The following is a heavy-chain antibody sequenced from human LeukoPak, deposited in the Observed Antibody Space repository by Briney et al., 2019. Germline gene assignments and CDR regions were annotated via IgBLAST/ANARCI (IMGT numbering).Heavy chain of an antibody. J-gene: IGHJ6*02. CDR3: ARDYWSGGSCYPGPDYYYYYGMDV. CDR2: IIPILGIA. CDR1: GGTFSSYA. D-gene: IGHD2-15*01. V-gene: IGHV1-69*04. Sequence: VASVKVSCKASGGTFSSYAISWVRQAPGQGLEWMGRIIPILGIANYAQKFQGRVTITADKSTSTAYMELSSLRSEDTAVYYCARDYWSGGSCYPGPDYYYYYGMDVWGQGTTVTVSS.